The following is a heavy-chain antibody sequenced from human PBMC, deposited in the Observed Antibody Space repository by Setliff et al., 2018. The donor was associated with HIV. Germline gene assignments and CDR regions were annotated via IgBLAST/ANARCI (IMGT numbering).Heavy chain of an antibody. J-gene: IGHJ3*02. CDR3: ARATAAWDDAFDI. CDR2: ISRSNSYI. D-gene: IGHD6-13*01. CDR1: GFPVSYYI. V-gene: IGHV3-21*01. Sequence: GGSLRLSCAASGFPVSYYIMNWVRQAPGKGLEWVSFISRSNSYIYYADSVKGRFTTSRDNAKNSLYLQMNSLRAEDTAVYYCARATAAWDDAFDIWGQGTMVTVSS.